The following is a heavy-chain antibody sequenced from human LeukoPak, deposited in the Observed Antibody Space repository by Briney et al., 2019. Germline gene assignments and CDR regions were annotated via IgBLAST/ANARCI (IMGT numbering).Heavy chain of an antibody. D-gene: IGHD6-13*01. J-gene: IGHJ4*02. V-gene: IGHV3-74*01. CDR3: ARGLIADHTQDY. Sequence: GGSLRLSCAASGFTFSSYWMHWVRQAPGKGLVWVSRIHSDGSSTSYADSVKGRFTISRDNAKNTLYLQMNSLRAEDTAVYYCARGLIADHTQDYWGQGTLVTVSS. CDR1: GFTFSSYW. CDR2: IHSDGSST.